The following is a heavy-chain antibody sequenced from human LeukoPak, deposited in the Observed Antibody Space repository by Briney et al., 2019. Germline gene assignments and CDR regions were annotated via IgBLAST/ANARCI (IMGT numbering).Heavy chain of an antibody. Sequence: SETLSLTCTASGGSISSYYWSWIRQPPGKGLEWIGYMYYSGTIKYNPSLKSRVTISVDTSKNQFSLKLSSVTAADTAMYYCARAWATDHFDYWGQGTLVTVSS. CDR1: GGSISSYY. CDR3: ARAWATDHFDY. J-gene: IGHJ4*02. CDR2: MYYSGTI. V-gene: IGHV4-59*01.